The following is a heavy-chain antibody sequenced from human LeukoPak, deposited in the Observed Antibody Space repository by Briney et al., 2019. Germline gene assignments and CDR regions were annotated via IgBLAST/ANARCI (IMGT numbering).Heavy chain of an antibody. CDR3: ARGTRNVDTFPFDP. V-gene: IGHV1-8*03. CDR2: MNPNSGNT. J-gene: IGHJ5*02. Sequence: GASVKVSCKASGYTFTSYDINWVRQATGQGLEWMGWMNPNSGNTGYAQKFQGRVTITRNTSISTAYMELSSLRSEDTAVYYCARGTRNVDTFPFDPWGQGTLVTVSS. CDR1: GYTFTSYD. D-gene: IGHD5-18*01.